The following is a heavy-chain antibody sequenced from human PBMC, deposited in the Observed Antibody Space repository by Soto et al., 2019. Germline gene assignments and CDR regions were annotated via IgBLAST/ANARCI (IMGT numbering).Heavy chain of an antibody. Sequence: QVQLVQSGAEVKKPGSSAKVSCKASGGTFSSYTISWVRQAPGQGLEWMGRIIPILGIANYAQKFQGRVTITADKSTSTAYMELSSLRSEDTAVYYCARDREWDYGDYGLDYWGQGTLVTVSS. J-gene: IGHJ4*02. V-gene: IGHV1-69*08. CDR3: ARDREWDYGDYGLDY. CDR1: GGTFSSYT. CDR2: IIPILGIA. D-gene: IGHD4-17*01.